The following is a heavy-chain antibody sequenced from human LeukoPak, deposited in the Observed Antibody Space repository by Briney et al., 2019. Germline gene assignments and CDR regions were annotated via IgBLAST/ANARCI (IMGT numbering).Heavy chain of an antibody. V-gene: IGHV4-34*01. CDR3: ARGRLELLWFGEFLNYYFDY. CDR2: INHSGST. CDR1: GGSFSGYY. J-gene: IGHJ4*02. Sequence: PSETLSLTCAVYGGSFSGYYWSWICQPPGKGLEWIGEINHSGSTNYNPSLKSRVTISVDTSRNQFSLKLSSVTAADTAVYYCARGRLELLWFGEFLNYYFDYWGQGTLVTVSS. D-gene: IGHD3-10*01.